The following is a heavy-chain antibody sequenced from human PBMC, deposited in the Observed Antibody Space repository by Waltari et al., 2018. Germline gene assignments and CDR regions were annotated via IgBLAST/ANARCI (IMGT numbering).Heavy chain of an antibody. CDR2: IYSGDNT. Sequence: EVQLVETGGGLIQPGGSLRLSCAASGFSVTSNYMNWVRQAPGKGLGWVAVIYSGDNTFYADAVEGRFTISRDNAKNTVYLQMTSLRADDTAVYYCAREPSNRSGPGRGAFDIWGQGTMVTVSS. CDR3: AREPSNRSGPGRGAFDI. V-gene: IGHV3-53*02. J-gene: IGHJ3*02. CDR1: GFSVTSNY. D-gene: IGHD1-26*01.